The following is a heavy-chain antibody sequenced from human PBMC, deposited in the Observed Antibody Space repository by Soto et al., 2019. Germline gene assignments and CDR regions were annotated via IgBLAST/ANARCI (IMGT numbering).Heavy chain of an antibody. CDR2: IDPYDTGI. V-gene: IGHV3-74*01. CDR1: GFAFSSEW. CDR3: TSDTFGARDS. D-gene: IGHD2-15*01. J-gene: IGHJ4*02. Sequence: LRLSCAASGFAFSSEWMHWVRQAPGKGLVWVSRIDPYDTGITYADSVKGRFTISRDNAKNTLYLQMNSLRAEDTAVYYCTSDTFGARDSWGQGTLVTVSS.